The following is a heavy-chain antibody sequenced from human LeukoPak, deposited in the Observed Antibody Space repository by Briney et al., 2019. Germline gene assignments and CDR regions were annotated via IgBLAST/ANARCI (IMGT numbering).Heavy chain of an antibody. Sequence: ASVKVSCKASGYTFTSYGISWVRQAPGQGLEWMGWINPNSGGTNYAQKLQGRVTMTTDTSTSTAYMELRSLRSDDTAVYYCARETFMVRGIDYWGQGTLVTVSS. CDR1: GYTFTSYG. D-gene: IGHD3-10*01. CDR3: ARETFMVRGIDY. J-gene: IGHJ4*02. V-gene: IGHV1-18*01. CDR2: INPNSGGT.